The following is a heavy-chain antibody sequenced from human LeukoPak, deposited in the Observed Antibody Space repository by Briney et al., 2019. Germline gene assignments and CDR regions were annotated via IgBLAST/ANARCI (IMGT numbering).Heavy chain of an antibody. J-gene: IGHJ4*02. V-gene: IGHV4-39*07. Sequence: PSETLTLTCSVSGGSITDNNYYWTWIRQPPGKGLEEIGSFHGGSPYYNSSLKSRITLILATSNNQFSLDLNSVTAADPAVYYGARGRRGSTYGYPDYWGQGTLVTVSS. CDR2: FHGGSP. CDR3: ARGRRGSTYGYPDY. D-gene: IGHD5-18*01. CDR1: GGSITDNNYY.